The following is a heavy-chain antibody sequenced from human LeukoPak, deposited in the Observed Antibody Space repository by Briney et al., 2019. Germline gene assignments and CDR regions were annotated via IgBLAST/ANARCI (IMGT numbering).Heavy chain of an antibody. CDR1: GGSINSYY. V-gene: IGHV4-4*07. CDR3: AREGGAARPYYYMDV. CDR2: IYTSGST. Sequence: SETLSLTCTVSGGSINSYYWSWIRQSAGKGLEWIGRIYTSGSTNYNPSLKSRVTMSVDTSKNQFSLKLSSVTAADTAVYYCAREGGAARPYYYMDVWGKGTTVTVSS. J-gene: IGHJ6*03. D-gene: IGHD6-6*01.